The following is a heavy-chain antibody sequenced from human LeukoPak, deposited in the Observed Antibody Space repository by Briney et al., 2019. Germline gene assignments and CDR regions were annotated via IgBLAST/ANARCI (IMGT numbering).Heavy chain of an antibody. CDR2: NNSDGSST. CDR3: TTNPIGGFDY. V-gene: IGHV3-74*01. Sequence: EGFLRLSCAASGFTFSRYWMHWVRQAPGKGLVWVSRNNSDGSSTSYADSVKGRFTISRDNAKNTLYVQMNSLRAEDTAVYYCTTNPIGGFDYWGQGTLVTVSS. CDR1: GFTFSRYW. J-gene: IGHJ4*02. D-gene: IGHD3-3*01.